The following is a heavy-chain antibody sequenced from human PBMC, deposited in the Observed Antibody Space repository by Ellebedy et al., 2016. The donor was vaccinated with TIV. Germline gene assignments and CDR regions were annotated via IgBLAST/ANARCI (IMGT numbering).Heavy chain of an antibody. CDR1: GASITVDHW. CDR3: ARAIIAPRPYYFDS. J-gene: IGHJ4*02. CDR2: IYLTGST. Sequence: SETLSLXXSVSGASITVDHWLSWVRQPPGKGLEWIGAIYLTGSTNYNPSLKNRVTMSIDKSTTQFSLKLTSVTAADTAVDYCARAIIAPRPYYFDSWGQGALVTVSS. V-gene: IGHV4-4*02. D-gene: IGHD6-6*01.